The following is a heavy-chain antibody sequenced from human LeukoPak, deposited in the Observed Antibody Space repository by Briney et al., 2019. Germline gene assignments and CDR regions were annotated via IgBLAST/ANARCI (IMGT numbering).Heavy chain of an antibody. D-gene: IGHD3-22*01. V-gene: IGHV1-69*04. Sequence: ASVKVSCKASGGTFSSYAISWVRQAPGQGLEWMGRIIPILGIANYAQKFQGRVTITADKSTSTAYMELSSLRSEDTAVYYCASYYDSSGYTLFLYYFDYWGQGTLVTVSS. CDR1: GGTFSSYA. CDR3: ASYYDSSGYTLFLYYFDY. J-gene: IGHJ4*02. CDR2: IIPILGIA.